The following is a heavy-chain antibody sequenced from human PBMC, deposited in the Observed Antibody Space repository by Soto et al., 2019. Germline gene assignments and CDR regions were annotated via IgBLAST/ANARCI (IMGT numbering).Heavy chain of an antibody. D-gene: IGHD7-27*01. CDR1: GFSLSTSGVG. CDR3: AHRGYMSGNWAQGYFDY. CDR2: IYWDDDK. J-gene: IGHJ4*02. V-gene: IGHV2-5*02. Sequence: QITLKESGPTRVKPTQTLTLTCTFSGFSLSTSGVGVGWIRQTPGKALEWLAVIYWDDDKRYSPSLRSRLTIAKXXAXNXEVLTMAYMDPLDTATYFCAHRGYMSGNWAQGYFDYWGQGTLVTVSS.